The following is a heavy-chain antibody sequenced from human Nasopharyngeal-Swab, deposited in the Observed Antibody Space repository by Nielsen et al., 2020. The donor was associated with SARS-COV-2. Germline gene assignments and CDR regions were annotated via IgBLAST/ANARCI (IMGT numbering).Heavy chain of an antibody. CDR2: ISGSDYST. CDR1: GFTFNTYA. D-gene: IGHD3-16*01. CDR3: VVAYYVWGSSRGMDV. V-gene: IGHV3-23*01. Sequence: GESLKISCAASGFTFNTYAISWVRQAPGKGLEWVSVISGSDYSTKYADSVKGRFTISRDNSKNTVYLQMNSLRVEDTAVYYCVVAYYVWGSSRGMDVWGQVSPVTVSS. J-gene: IGHJ6*02.